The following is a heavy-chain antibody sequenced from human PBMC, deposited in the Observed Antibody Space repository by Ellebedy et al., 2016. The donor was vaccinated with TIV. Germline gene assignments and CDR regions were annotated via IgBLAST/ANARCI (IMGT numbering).Heavy chain of an antibody. CDR1: GGSISNSDYY. J-gene: IGHJ2*01. Sequence: MPSETLSLTCTVSGGSISNSDYYWDWIRQPPGKGLEWIGNIYYSGTTYYNPSLKSRVTVSVDTSKSQFSLNLNSVTAADTAVYYCARKSLSNWSFDLWGRGTLVTVSS. V-gene: IGHV4-39*07. CDR2: IYYSGTT. CDR3: ARKSLSNWSFDL.